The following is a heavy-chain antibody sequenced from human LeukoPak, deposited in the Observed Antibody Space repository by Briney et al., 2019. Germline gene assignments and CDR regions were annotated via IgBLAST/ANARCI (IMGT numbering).Heavy chain of an antibody. V-gene: IGHV3-23*01. Sequence: QTGGSLRLSCAASGFTFSSYAMSWVRQVPGKGLVWVSAISGSGRSTFYADSVKGRFTISRDNSKNTLYLQMNSLRAEDTAVYYCAKDRSDFEFKVNFDYWGQGTLVTVSS. D-gene: IGHD3-9*01. CDR3: AKDRSDFEFKVNFDY. CDR1: GFTFSSYA. J-gene: IGHJ4*02. CDR2: ISGSGRST.